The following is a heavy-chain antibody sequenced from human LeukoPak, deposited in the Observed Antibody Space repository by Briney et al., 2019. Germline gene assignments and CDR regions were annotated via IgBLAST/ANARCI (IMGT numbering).Heavy chain of an antibody. D-gene: IGHD5-18*01. CDR2: ISWNSGSI. V-gene: IGHV3-9*01. CDR1: GFTFDDYA. Sequence: GGSLRLSCAASGFTFDDYAMHWVRQAPGKGLEWVSGISWNSGSIGYADSVKGRFTISRDNAKNSLYLQMNSLRAEDTAVYYCARDRGYNYGFPSDYWGQGTLVTVSS. J-gene: IGHJ4*02. CDR3: ARDRGYNYGFPSDY.